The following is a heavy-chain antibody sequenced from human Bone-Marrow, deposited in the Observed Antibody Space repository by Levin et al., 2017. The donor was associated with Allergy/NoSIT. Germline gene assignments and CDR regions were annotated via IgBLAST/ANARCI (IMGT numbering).Heavy chain of an antibody. J-gene: IGHJ4*02. V-gene: IGHV1-2*02. CDR1: GYTFTEYF. Sequence: AASVKVSCKASGYTFTEYFLHWVRQAPGQGLEWLGWINPKTGETYYPQKFEGRVTMTRDTSISTVYMDLSWLTSDDTAVYYCARITMIRGRNYWGQGTLVTVSS. CDR2: INPKTGET. D-gene: IGHD3-10*01. CDR3: ARITMIRGRNY.